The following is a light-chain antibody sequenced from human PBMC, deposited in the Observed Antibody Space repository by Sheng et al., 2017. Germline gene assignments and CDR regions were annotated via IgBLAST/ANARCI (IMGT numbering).Light chain of an antibody. Sequence: DIQMTQSPSTLSASVGDRVTITCRASQTINNWLAWYQHKPGKAPKLLIYKTSNLASGAPSRFSGSGSGSDYTLTITSLQPDDFATYYCQQVDTYERTFGQGTDVEIK. CDR1: QTINNW. CDR3: QQVDTYERT. J-gene: IGKJ1*01. CDR2: KTS. V-gene: IGKV1-5*03.